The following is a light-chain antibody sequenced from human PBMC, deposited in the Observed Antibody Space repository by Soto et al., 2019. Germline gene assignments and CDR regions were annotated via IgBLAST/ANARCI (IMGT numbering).Light chain of an antibody. CDR1: QSISTY. CDR2: AAS. V-gene: IGKV1-39*01. CDR3: QQSYTAPLT. Sequence: DIYMTQSPSSLSASVLYIVAITCXASQSISTYLNWYQQKPGKAPNLLIFAASTLQSGVPSRFSGSGSGTDFTLTIRSLQPEDFATYYCQQSYTAPLTFGGGTKVDIK. J-gene: IGKJ4*01.